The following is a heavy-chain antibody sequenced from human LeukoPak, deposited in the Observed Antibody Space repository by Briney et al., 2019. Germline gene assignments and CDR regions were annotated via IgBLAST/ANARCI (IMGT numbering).Heavy chain of an antibody. D-gene: IGHD3-3*01. J-gene: IGHJ6*02. V-gene: IGHV4-4*02. CDR2: IYHSGST. CDR3: ARDFWSGYYRYYYYYGMDV. CDR1: GGSISSSNW. Sequence: SETLSLTRAVSGGSISSSNWWSWVRQPPGKGLEWIGEIYHSGSTNYNPSLKSRVTISVDKSKNQFSLKLSSVTAADTAVYYCARDFWSGYYRYYYYYGMDVWGQGTTVTVSS.